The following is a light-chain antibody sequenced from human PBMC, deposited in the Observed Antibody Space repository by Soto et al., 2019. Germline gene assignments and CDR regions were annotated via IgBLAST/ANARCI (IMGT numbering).Light chain of an antibody. V-gene: IGKV3-20*01. J-gene: IGKJ1*01. CDR2: GAS. CDR1: QSVSSNY. Sequence: ESVLTQSPVTLSLSPGERATLSCRANQSVSSNYLAWYQQKPGQAPRLLIYGASTRATGIPDRFSGSGSGTDFTLTISRLEPEDSAVYYCQQYGSSPTWTFGQGTKVDIK. CDR3: QQYGSSPTWT.